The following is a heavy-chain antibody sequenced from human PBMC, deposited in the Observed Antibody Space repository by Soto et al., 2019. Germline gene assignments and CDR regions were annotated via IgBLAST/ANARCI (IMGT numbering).Heavy chain of an antibody. Sequence: QVQLVQSGAEVKQPGASVKVSCKASGYTFTDYYIHWVRQAPGQGLEWMGWINPKSGGTKNAQQFRGRVTLSWDTSISSVYIDLSTLTSDDSAVHYCARAGIAAPRSGEYALDVWGQGTTVTVSS. V-gene: IGHV1-2*02. J-gene: IGHJ6*02. CDR3: ARAGIAAPRSGEYALDV. CDR1: GYTFTDYY. D-gene: IGHD6-13*01. CDR2: INPKSGGT.